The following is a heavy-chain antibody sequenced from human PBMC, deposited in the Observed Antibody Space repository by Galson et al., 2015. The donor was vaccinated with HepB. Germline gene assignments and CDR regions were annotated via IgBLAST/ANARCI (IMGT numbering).Heavy chain of an antibody. CDR2: IYRDGSGGGT. D-gene: IGHD3-10*01. Sequence: SLRLSCAASGFTVSSKYMYWVRQAPGKGLEWVSVIYRDGSGGGTFYADSVKGRFTISRDNSENTLSLLMTSLRGEDTAVYYCAGSGSYYLFDYWGQGTLVTVSS. CDR3: AGSGSYYLFDY. V-gene: IGHV3-66*01. J-gene: IGHJ4*02. CDR1: GFTVSSKY.